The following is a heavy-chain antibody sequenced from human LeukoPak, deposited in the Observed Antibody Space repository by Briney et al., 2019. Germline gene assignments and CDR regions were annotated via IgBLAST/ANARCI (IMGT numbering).Heavy chain of an antibody. CDR3: AKGVWTAIFGVVTITNTLFDY. J-gene: IGHJ4*02. CDR2: T. V-gene: IGHV3-23*01. D-gene: IGHD3-3*01. Sequence: TYYATSVKGRFTISRDNSKNTLYLQMNSLRAEDTAVYYCAKGVWTAIFGVVTITNTLFDYWGQGTLVTVSS.